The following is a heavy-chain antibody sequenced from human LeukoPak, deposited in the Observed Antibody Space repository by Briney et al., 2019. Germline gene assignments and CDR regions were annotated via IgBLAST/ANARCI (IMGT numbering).Heavy chain of an antibody. CDR3: AKGGKWDVTPFDY. CDR1: GFTFADYA. V-gene: IGHV3-23*01. D-gene: IGHD1-26*01. CDR2: ISGGGGST. J-gene: IGHJ4*02. Sequence: GGSLRLSCAASGFTFADYAMHWVRQAPGKGLEWVSTISGGGGSTYYADSVKGRFTISRDNSKNTLYLQVNSLRAEDTAVYYCAKGGKWDVTPFDYWGQGTLVTVSS.